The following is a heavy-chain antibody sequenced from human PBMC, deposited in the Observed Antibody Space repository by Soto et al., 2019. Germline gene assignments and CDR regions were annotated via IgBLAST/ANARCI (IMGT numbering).Heavy chain of an antibody. D-gene: IGHD2-2*01. CDR1: GFTFSSYW. V-gene: IGHV3-7*01. Sequence: EVQLVESGGGLVQPGGSLRLSCAASGFTFSSYWMSWVRQAPGKALEWVANIKQDGSEKYYVDSVKGRFTISRDNAKNSLYLQMNSLRAEDTAVYYCARLAPIVVVPAASYYYYMDVWGKGTTVTVSS. CDR3: ARLAPIVVVPAASYYYYMDV. CDR2: IKQDGSEK. J-gene: IGHJ6*03.